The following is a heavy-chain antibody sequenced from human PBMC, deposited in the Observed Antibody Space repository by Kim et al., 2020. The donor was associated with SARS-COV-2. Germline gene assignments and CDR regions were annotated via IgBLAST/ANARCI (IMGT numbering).Heavy chain of an antibody. CDR2: IAPHNGNT. V-gene: IGHV1-18*01. J-gene: IGHJ6*02. D-gene: IGHD5-12*01. Sequence: ASVKVSCKTSGYTFTNYGLIWVRQAPGQGLEWMGWIAPHNGNTNYAQKLQGRVTMTTDTSTTTVHMELGSLRSYDTAVYYCARAWGVASITGHLYYYAMDVWGQGTAVTVS. CDR1: GYTFTNYG. CDR3: ARAWGVASITGHLYYYAMDV.